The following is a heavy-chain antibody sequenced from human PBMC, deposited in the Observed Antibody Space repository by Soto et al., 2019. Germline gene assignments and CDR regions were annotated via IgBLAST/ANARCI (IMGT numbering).Heavy chain of an antibody. D-gene: IGHD2-15*01. CDR3: ARGRGLGCSGGSCYSEAFYI. Sequence: QVQLVQSGAEVKKPGSSVKVSCKASGGTFSSYAISWVRQAPGQGLEWMGGLIPIFGTANYAQKLQGRVTITADESTSTAYMELSSLRSEDTAVYYCARGRGLGCSGGSCYSEAFYIWGQGTMVTVSS. CDR2: LIPIFGTA. V-gene: IGHV1-69*01. J-gene: IGHJ3*02. CDR1: GGTFSSYA.